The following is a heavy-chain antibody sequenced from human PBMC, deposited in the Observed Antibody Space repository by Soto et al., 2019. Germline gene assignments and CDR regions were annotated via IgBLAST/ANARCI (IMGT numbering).Heavy chain of an antibody. CDR1: GFTFSSYG. CDR3: AKDEGTAMVLGSDYGMDV. J-gene: IGHJ6*02. CDR2: ISYDGSNK. Sequence: GGSLRLSCAASGFTFSSYGMHWVRQAPGKGLEWVAVISYDGSNKYYADSVKGRFTISRDNSKNTLYLQMNSLRAEDTAVYYCAKDEGTAMVLGSDYGMDVWGQGTTVTVSS. D-gene: IGHD5-18*01. V-gene: IGHV3-30*18.